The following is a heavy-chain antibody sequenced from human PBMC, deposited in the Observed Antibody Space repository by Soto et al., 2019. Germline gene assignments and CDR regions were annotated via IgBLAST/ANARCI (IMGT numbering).Heavy chain of an antibody. V-gene: IGHV4-30-4*01. CDR3: GRDLTSNANYIGP. D-gene: IGHD2-2*01. CDR1: GDYIHVGGYY. J-gene: IGHJ5*02. Sequence: SETLSLTCSVSGDYIHVGGYYWTWIRQRPGKGLEWMGYIYYTGKTYYNPSLESRLTMSVDRSKNQFSLRLTSVTAADTAVYFCGRDLTSNANYIGPWGQGTLVTVSS. CDR2: IYYTGKT.